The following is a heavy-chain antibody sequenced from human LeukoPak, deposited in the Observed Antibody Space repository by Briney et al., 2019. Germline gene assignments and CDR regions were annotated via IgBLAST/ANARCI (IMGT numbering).Heavy chain of an antibody. CDR1: GFTFSSYA. V-gene: IGHV3-33*08. D-gene: IGHD2-15*01. Sequence: GGSLRLSCAASGFTFSSYAMHWVRQAPGKGLEWVAFIWYDGSNKYYADSVKGRFTISRDNSRNTLFLQMNSLRAEDTAVYYCATDRATQYFDYWGQGTLVSVSS. CDR3: ATDRATQYFDY. J-gene: IGHJ4*02. CDR2: IWYDGSNK.